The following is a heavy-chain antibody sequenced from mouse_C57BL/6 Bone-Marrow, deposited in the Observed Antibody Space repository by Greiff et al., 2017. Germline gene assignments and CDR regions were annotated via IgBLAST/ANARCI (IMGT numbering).Heavy chain of an antibody. CDR3: ARSKNWDSWFAY. CDR2: INPGSGGT. Sequence: QVQLQQSGAELVRPGTSVKVSCKASGYAFTNYLIEWVKQRPGQGLEWIGVINPGSGGTNYNEKFKGKATLTADKSSSTAYMQLSSLTSEVSAVYFGARSKNWDSWFAYWGQGTLVTVSA. J-gene: IGHJ3*01. D-gene: IGHD4-1*01. CDR1: GYAFTNYL. V-gene: IGHV1-54*01.